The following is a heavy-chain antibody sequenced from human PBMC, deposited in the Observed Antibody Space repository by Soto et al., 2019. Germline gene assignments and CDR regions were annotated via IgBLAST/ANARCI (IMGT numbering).Heavy chain of an antibody. V-gene: IGHV4-59*01. Sequence: SETLSLTCTVSGGSISSYYWIWIRQPPGKGLEWIGYIYYSGSTNYNPSLKSRVTISVDTSKDQFSLKLSSVTAADTAVYYCARDNGYSYGYTLDHWGQGTLVTSPQ. D-gene: IGHD5-18*01. CDR3: ARDNGYSYGYTLDH. CDR2: IYYSGST. J-gene: IGHJ4*02. CDR1: GGSISSYY.